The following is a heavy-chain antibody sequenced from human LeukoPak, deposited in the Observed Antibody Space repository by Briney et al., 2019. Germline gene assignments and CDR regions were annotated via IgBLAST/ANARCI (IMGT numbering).Heavy chain of an antibody. CDR2: IYYSGST. CDR1: GGSISSSSYY. J-gene: IGHJ6*03. V-gene: IGHV4-39*01. Sequence: PSETLSLTCTVSGGSISSSSYYWGWIRQPPGKGLEWIGSIYYSGSTYYNPSLKSRVTISVDTSKNQFSLNLNSVTAADTAVYYCARLFRVANIGSYYYMDVWGRGTTVTVSS. D-gene: IGHD5-12*01. CDR3: ARLFRVANIGSYYYMDV.